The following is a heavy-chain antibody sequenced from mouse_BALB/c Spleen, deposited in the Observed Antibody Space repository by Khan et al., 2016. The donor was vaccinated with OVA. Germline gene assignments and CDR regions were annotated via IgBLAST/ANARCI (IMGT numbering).Heavy chain of an antibody. J-gene: IGHJ2*01. CDR1: GYSFTGYF. CDR2: INPHFGET. CDR3: ARIYGSDFDY. D-gene: IGHD1-1*01. Sequence: VRLQQSGPELVKPGASVKISCKASGYSFTGYFMNWVMQSHGKSLEWIGRINPHFGETFYNQKFKDKATLTVDKSSSTAHMELRSLASEDSAVYYCARIYGSDFDYWGQGTTLTVSS. V-gene: IGHV1-20*02.